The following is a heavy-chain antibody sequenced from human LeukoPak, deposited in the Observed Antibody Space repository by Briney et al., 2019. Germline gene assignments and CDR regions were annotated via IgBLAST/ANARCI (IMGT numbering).Heavy chain of an antibody. CDR3: AKESSSNWFDP. D-gene: IGHD6-13*01. J-gene: IGHJ5*02. V-gene: IGHV3-21*01. CDR2: ISSSSSYI. CDR1: GFTFSSYS. Sequence: GGSLRLSCAASGFTFSSYSMNWVRQAPGKGLEWVSSISSSSSYIYYADSVKGRFTISRDNAKNSPYLQMNSLRAEDTAVYYCAKESSSNWFDPWGQGTLVTVSS.